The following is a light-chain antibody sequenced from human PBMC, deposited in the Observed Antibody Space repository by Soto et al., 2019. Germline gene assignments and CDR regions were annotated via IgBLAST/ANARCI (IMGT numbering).Light chain of an antibody. CDR1: GNDVGGFNF. CDR3: SSYTGTTTLGYV. J-gene: IGLJ1*01. CDR2: DVS. Sequence: QSALTQPASVSGSPGQSITISCTGTGNDVGGFNFVSWYQQHPGKAPKLIIYDVSDRPSGVSNRFSGSKSGNTASLTISGLQTEDEAAYYCSSYTGTTTLGYVFGTGTKVTVL. V-gene: IGLV2-14*03.